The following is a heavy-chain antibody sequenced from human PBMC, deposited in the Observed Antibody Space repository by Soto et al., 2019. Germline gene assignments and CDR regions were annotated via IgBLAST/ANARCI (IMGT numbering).Heavy chain of an antibody. Sequence: GVSLRLSFAASGVTFSSYAMSWFRQAPGKGLEWVSAISGSGGSTYYADSVKGRFTISRDNSKNTLYLQMNSLRAEDTAVYYCAKDGPLILFDYWGQGTLVTVSS. D-gene: IGHD1-26*01. CDR2: ISGSGGST. CDR1: GVTFSSYA. J-gene: IGHJ4*02. V-gene: IGHV3-23*01. CDR3: AKDGPLILFDY.